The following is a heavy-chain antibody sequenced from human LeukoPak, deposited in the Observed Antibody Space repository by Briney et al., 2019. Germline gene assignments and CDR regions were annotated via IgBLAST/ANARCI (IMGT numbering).Heavy chain of an antibody. V-gene: IGHV3-53*01. CDR2: IYSGGST. Sequence: PPGGSLRLSCAASGFTVSSSYMSWVRQAPGQGLEWVSVIYSGGSTYYADSVKDRFTISRDNSKNTLYLQMNSLRAEDTAVYYCARTGNPPTGDYWGQGTLVTVSS. D-gene: IGHD1-1*01. CDR3: ARTGNPPTGDY. J-gene: IGHJ4*02. CDR1: GFTVSSSY.